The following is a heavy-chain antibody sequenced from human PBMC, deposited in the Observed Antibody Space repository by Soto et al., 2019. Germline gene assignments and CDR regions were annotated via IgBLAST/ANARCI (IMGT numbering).Heavy chain of an antibody. V-gene: IGHV3-74*01. J-gene: IGHJ6*03. D-gene: IGHD3-22*01. Sequence: EVQLVESGGGLVQPGGSLRLSCATSGFTFNTYWMHWVRQAPGKGLVWVSRIYRDGSRTSYADSVKGRFTISRDNAKNTLYLQMDSLSPEDTAVYYCARGAVGYYYMDVWGKGTTVTVSS. CDR2: IYRDGSRT. CDR1: GFTFNTYW. CDR3: ARGAVGYYYMDV.